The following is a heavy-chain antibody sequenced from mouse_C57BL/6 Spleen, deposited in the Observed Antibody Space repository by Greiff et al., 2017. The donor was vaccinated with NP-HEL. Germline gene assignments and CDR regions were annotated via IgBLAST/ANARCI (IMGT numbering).Heavy chain of an antibody. V-gene: IGHV1-53*01. CDR3: ARYDYDSLYAMDY. CDR1: GYTFTSYW. D-gene: IGHD2-4*01. Sequence: QVQLQQPGTELVKPGASVKLSCKASGYTFTSYWMHWVKQRPGQGLEWIGNINPSNGGTNYNEKFKSKATLTVDKSSSTAYMQLSRLTSEDSAVYYCARYDYDSLYAMDYWGQGTSVTVSS. J-gene: IGHJ4*01. CDR2: INPSNGGT.